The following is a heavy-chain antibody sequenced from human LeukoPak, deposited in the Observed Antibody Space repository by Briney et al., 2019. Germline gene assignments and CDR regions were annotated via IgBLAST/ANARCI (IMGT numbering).Heavy chain of an antibody. D-gene: IGHD3-9*01. J-gene: IGHJ4*02. CDR3: AREDILTGHPWGALDY. CDR1: GFTFSSYS. CDR2: ISSSSSTI. V-gene: IGHV3-48*04. Sequence: GGSLRLSRAASGFTFSSYSMNWVRQAPGKGLEWVSYISSSSSTIYYADSVKGRFTIYRDNAKNSLYLQMNSLRAEDTAVYYCAREDILTGHPWGALDYWGQGTLVTVSS.